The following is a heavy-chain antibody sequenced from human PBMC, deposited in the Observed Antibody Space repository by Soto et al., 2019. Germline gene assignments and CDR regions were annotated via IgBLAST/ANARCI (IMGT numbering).Heavy chain of an antibody. D-gene: IGHD3-3*01. Sequence: EVQLVESAGGLVQPGGSLRLSCAASGFTFSSYWMHWFSQAPGKGLVWVSRINSDGSSTSYADSVKGRFTISRDNAKNTLYLQMNSLRAEDTAVYYCARGDVLRPEPFDYWGQGTLVTVSS. CDR1: GFTFSSYW. J-gene: IGHJ4*02. CDR2: INSDGSST. V-gene: IGHV3-74*01. CDR3: ARGDVLRPEPFDY.